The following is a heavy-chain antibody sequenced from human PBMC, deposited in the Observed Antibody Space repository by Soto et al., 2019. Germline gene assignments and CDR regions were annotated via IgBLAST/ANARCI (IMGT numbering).Heavy chain of an antibody. J-gene: IGHJ3*02. D-gene: IGHD3-10*01. CDR3: ARDRMVRGEVRAFDI. CDR1: GGSISSGGYY. V-gene: IGHV4-31*03. Sequence: QVQLQESGPGLVKPSQTLSLTCTVSGGSISSGGYYWSWIRQHPGKGLEWIGYIYYSGSTYYNPSLKSRVTISVDTSKNQFSLKLSSVTAADTAVYYCARDRMVRGEVRAFDIWGQGTMVTVSS. CDR2: IYYSGST.